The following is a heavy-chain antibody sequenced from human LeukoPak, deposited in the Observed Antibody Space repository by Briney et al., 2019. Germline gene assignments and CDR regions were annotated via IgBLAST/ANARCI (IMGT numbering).Heavy chain of an antibody. CDR3: ARAPGGLGYCSGGSCPYFDY. V-gene: IGHV4-59*01. CDR2: IYYSGST. Sequence: SETLSLTCTVSGGSISSYYWSWIRQPPGKGLECIGYIYYSGSTNYNPSLKSRVTISVDTSKNQFSLKLSSVTAADTAVYYCARAPGGLGYCSGGSCPYFDYWGQGTLVTVSS. J-gene: IGHJ4*02. CDR1: GGSISSYY. D-gene: IGHD2-15*01.